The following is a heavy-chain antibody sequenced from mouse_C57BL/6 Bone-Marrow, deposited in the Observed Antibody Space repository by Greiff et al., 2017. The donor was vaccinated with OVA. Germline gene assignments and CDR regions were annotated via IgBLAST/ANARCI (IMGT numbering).Heavy chain of an antibody. D-gene: IGHD1-1*01. V-gene: IGHV1-55*01. J-gene: IGHJ4*01. CDR2: IYPGSGRT. Sequence: VKLQQPGAELVKPGASVKMSCKASGYTFTSYWITWVKQRPGQGLEWIGDIYPGSGRTNYNENFKSKATLTVDTSSSTAYMQLSSLTSEDSAVYYCARSGITTVEGDFAMDYWGQGTSVTVSS. CDR3: ARSGITTVEGDFAMDY. CDR1: GYTFTSYW.